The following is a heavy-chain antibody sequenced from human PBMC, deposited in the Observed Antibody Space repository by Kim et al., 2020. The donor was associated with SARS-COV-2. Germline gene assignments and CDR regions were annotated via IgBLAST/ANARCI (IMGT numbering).Heavy chain of an antibody. CDR2: IKQDGSEK. CDR3: ARDSVTMVRGVSLYGMDV. J-gene: IGHJ6*02. V-gene: IGHV3-7*03. CDR1: GFTFSSYW. Sequence: GGSLRLSCAASGFTFSSYWMSWVRQAPGKGLEWVANIKQDGSEKYYVDSVKGRFTISRDNAKNSLYLQMNSLRAEDTAVYYCARDSVTMVRGVSLYGMDVWGQGTTVTVSS. D-gene: IGHD3-10*01.